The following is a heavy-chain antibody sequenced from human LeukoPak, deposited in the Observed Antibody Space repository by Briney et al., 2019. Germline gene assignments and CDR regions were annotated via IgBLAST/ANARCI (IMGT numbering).Heavy chain of an antibody. CDR2: IYHSGRT. CDR1: GYSISSGYY. CDR3: ARQSRVRGVRGVTNWFDP. V-gene: IGHV4-38-2*02. Sequence: PSETLSLTCTVSGYSISSGYYWGWIRQPPGKGLEWIGSIYHSGRTFYNPSLKSRVTISVDTSKNQFSLKLSSVTAADTAVYYCARQSRVRGVRGVTNWFDPWGQGTLVTVSS. D-gene: IGHD3-10*01. J-gene: IGHJ5*02.